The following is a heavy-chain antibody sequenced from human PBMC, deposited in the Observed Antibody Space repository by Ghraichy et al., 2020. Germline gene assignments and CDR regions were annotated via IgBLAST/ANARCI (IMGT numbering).Heavy chain of an antibody. CDR3: ARGHLAAAGYFDY. D-gene: IGHD6-13*01. Sequence: SETLSLTCAVYGGSFSGYYWSWIRQPPGKGLEWIGEINHSGSTNYNPSLKSRVTISVDTSKNQFSLKLSSVTAADTAVYYCARGHLAAAGYFDYWGQGTLVTVSS. CDR1: GGSFSGYY. CDR2: INHSGST. J-gene: IGHJ4*02. V-gene: IGHV4-34*01.